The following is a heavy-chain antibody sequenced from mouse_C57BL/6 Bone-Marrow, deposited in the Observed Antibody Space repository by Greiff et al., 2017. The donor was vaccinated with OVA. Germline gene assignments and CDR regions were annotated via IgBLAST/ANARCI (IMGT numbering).Heavy chain of an antibody. CDR3: ARNDYAAWFAY. J-gene: IGHJ3*01. CDR1: GYSFTGYY. CDR2: INPSTGGT. D-gene: IGHD2-4*01. V-gene: IGHV1-42*01. Sequence: VQLQQSGPELVKPGASVKISCKASGYSFTGYYMNWVKQSPEKSLEWIGEINPSTGGTTYNQKFKAKATLPVDKSSSTAYMQLKSLTSEDSAVYYCARNDYAAWFAYWGQGTLVTVSA.